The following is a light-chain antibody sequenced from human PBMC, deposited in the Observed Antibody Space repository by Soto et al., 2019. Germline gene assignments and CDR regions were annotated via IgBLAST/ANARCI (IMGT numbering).Light chain of an antibody. CDR2: AAS. V-gene: IGKV3-20*01. CDR3: QQYSTSPIT. CDR1: QSSSSY. Sequence: ETVLTQSPGTLSLSPGERATLSCRASQSSSSYLTWYQQRPGHAPSLLIYAASRRATGIPDRFRGSVSGTDFTLTISRLEPEDFAVYYCQQYSTSPITFGQGTRLEIK. J-gene: IGKJ5*01.